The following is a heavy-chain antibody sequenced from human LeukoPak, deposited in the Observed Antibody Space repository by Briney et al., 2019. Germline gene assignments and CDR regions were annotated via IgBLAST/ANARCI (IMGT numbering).Heavy chain of an antibody. Sequence: PGGSLRLSCAASGFTFSSYSMNWVRQAPGKGLEWVSSISSSSSYICYADSVKGRFTISRDNAKNSLYLQMNSLRAEDTAVYYCARVQAVVPAASWFDPWGQGTLVTVSS. D-gene: IGHD2-2*01. CDR2: ISSSSSYI. V-gene: IGHV3-21*01. CDR1: GFTFSSYS. J-gene: IGHJ5*02. CDR3: ARVQAVVPAASWFDP.